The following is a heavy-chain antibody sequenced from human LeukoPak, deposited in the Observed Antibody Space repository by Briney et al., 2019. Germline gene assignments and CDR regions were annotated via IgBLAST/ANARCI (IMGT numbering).Heavy chain of an antibody. CDR1: GFTFSSYE. J-gene: IGHJ4*02. V-gene: IGHV3-48*03. Sequence: GGSLRLSCAASGFTFSSYEMNWVRQAPGKGLEWVSYISSSGSTIYYADSVKGRFTISRDNAKNSVYLQMSSLRAEDTAVYYCARTPTGAVGYWGQGTLVTVSS. CDR3: ARTPTGAVGY. D-gene: IGHD7-27*01. CDR2: ISSSGSTI.